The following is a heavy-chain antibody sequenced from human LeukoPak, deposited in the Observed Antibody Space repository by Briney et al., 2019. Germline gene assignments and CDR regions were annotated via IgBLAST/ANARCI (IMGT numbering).Heavy chain of an antibody. CDR3: ARVDYYYGMDV. Sequence: SQTLSLTCDISGDSVSGNSVSWNWIRQSPSRGLEWLGRTYYRSKWYFDYAESVRSRVIITPDTSKNQFSLKLSSVTAADTAVYYCARVDYYYGMDVWGQGTTVTVSS. CDR1: GDSVSGNSVS. CDR2: TYYRSKWYF. J-gene: IGHJ6*02. V-gene: IGHV6-1*01.